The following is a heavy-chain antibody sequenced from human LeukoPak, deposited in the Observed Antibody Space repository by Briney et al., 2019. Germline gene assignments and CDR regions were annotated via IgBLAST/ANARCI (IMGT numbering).Heavy chain of an antibody. CDR3: ARHPNTYYYDSSGYYSWFDP. CDR1: GYSFTTYW. Sequence: GESLKISCKGSGYSFTTYWIGWVRQMPGKGLEWMGIIYPGDSDTRYSPSFQGQVTISADKSISTAYLQWSSLKASDTAMYYCARHPNTYYYDSSGYYSWFDPWGQGTLVTVSS. D-gene: IGHD3-22*01. V-gene: IGHV5-51*01. J-gene: IGHJ5*02. CDR2: IYPGDSDT.